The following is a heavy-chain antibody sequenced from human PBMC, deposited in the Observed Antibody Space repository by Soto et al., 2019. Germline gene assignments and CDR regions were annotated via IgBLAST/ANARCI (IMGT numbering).Heavy chain of an antibody. V-gene: IGHV3-30-3*01. CDR3: ARVGNYGDSPYYNYATDV. Sequence: QVQLVESGGGVVQPGKSLRLSCTASGFVFLNYAFQWVRQAPVKGLEWVAVISYDGSDLFYADSVKGRFTISRDNSRDTLYLQMNSLGAGDTAVDYCARVGNYGDSPYYNYATDVWGQGTTVTVSS. D-gene: IGHD4-17*01. J-gene: IGHJ6*02. CDR2: ISYDGSDL. CDR1: GFVFLNYA.